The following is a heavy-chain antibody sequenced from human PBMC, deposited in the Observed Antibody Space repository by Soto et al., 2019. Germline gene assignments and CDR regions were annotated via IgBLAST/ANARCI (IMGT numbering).Heavy chain of an antibody. D-gene: IGHD6-19*01. CDR3: AKEASEAGPTWFHP. CDR2: ISGSGSGT. CDR1: GYSFTDYA. V-gene: IGHV3-23*04. Sequence: EVQLVESGGGFVKPGGSLRLSCFATGYSFTDYAVSWVRQAPGKGPEGVSAISGSGSGTFYANSVEGRFTISKDDSKRIVYLEMNALRVEDTAVYYCAKEASEAGPTWFHPWGQGTLVTVSS. J-gene: IGHJ5*02.